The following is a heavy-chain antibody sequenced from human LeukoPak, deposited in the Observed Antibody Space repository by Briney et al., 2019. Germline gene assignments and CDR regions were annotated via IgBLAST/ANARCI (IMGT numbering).Heavy chain of an antibody. CDR2: IYSGGST. CDR1: GFTVSSNY. Sequence: GGSLRLSCAASGFTVSSNYMRWVRQAPGKGLEWVSVIYSGGSTYYADSVKGRFTISRDNSKNTLYLQINSLRAEDTAVYYCAKPPPYDFWIGRQVWYFDYWGQGTLVTVSS. CDR3: AKPPPYDFWIGRQVWYFDY. J-gene: IGHJ4*02. D-gene: IGHD3-3*01. V-gene: IGHV3-53*01.